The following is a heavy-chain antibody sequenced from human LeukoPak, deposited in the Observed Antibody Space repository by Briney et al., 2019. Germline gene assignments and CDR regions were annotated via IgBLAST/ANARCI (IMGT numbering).Heavy chain of an antibody. CDR3: ARDPRTAVTSSFDY. V-gene: IGHV3-7*03. Sequence: GGSLRLSCAASGFTFSNYWMSWVRQAPGKGLEWVANIKEDGSEKNYVDSVRGRFTISRDNAKNSLYLQINSLRAEDTAVYYCARDPRTAVTSSFDYWGQGTLVTVSS. CDR2: IKEDGSEK. J-gene: IGHJ4*02. CDR1: GFTFSNYW. D-gene: IGHD4-17*01.